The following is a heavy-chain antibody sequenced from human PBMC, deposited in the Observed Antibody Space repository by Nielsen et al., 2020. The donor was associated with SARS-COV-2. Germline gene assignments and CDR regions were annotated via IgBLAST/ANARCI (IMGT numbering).Heavy chain of an antibody. D-gene: IGHD3-10*01. CDR3: ARHFSRFKYFDH. CDR1: GGPFSRTSYF. V-gene: IGHV4-39*01. Sequence: GSLRLSCTVSGGPFSRTSYFWGWIRQPPGKGLEWIVSLHYGGSTYYNPSLRSRVSISIDTFKSQFSLKLTSVTAADTAVYYCARHFSRFKYFDHWGRGALVTVSS. CDR2: LHYGGST. J-gene: IGHJ4*02.